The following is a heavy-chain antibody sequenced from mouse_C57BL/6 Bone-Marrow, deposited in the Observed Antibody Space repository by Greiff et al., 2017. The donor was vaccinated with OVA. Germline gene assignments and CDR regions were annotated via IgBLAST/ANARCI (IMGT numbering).Heavy chain of an antibody. J-gene: IGHJ1*03. CDR1: GFTFSDFY. Sequence: EVMLVESGGGLVQSGRSLRLSCATSGFTFSDFYMEWVRQAPGKGLEWIAASRNKANDYTTEYSAAVKCRFIVSRDTSQSILYLQMNALRAEDTAIYYCARDDYYWYFDVWGTGTTVTVSS. CDR3: ARDDYYWYFDV. V-gene: IGHV7-1*01. CDR2: SRNKANDYTT.